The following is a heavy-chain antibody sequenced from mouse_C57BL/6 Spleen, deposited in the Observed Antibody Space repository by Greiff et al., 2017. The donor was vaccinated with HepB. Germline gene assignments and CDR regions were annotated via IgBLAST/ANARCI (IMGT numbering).Heavy chain of an antibody. J-gene: IGHJ4*01. D-gene: IGHD5-1*01. Sequence: VQLKESEGGLVQPGSSMKLSCTASGFTFSDYYMAWVRQVPEKGLEWVANINYDGSSTYYLDSLKSRFIISRDNAKNILYLQMSSLKSEDTATYYCARDVYLYAMDYWGQGTSVTVSS. CDR2: INYDGSST. V-gene: IGHV5-16*01. CDR1: GFTFSDYY. CDR3: ARDVYLYAMDY.